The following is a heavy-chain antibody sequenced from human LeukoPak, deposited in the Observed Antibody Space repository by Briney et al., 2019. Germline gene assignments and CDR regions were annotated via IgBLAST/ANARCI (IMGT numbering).Heavy chain of an antibody. J-gene: IGHJ4*02. CDR2: IYYSGST. Sequence: SETLSLTCTVSGGSISSSSYYWGWIRQPPGKGLEWIGSIYYSGSTYYNPSLKSRVTISVHTSKNQFSLKLSSVTAADTAVYYCARDRRWTNDWVFDYWGQGTLVTVSS. CDR3: ARDRRWTNDWVFDY. CDR1: GGSISSSSYY. D-gene: IGHD1/OR15-1a*01. V-gene: IGHV4-39*07.